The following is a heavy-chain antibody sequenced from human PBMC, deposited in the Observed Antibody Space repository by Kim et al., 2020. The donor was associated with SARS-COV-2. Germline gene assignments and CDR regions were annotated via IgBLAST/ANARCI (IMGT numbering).Heavy chain of an antibody. D-gene: IGHD3-10*01. Sequence: ASVKVSCKASGYTFDTYALYWVRQAPGQRFEWMGWINGCNGNTRYSQNFQGRVTITRDTSATTAYMELSSLTSKDTAVYYCAREGSGSYNWFDPWGQGTLVTVSS. CDR1: GYTFDTYA. V-gene: IGHV1-3*01. CDR2: INGCNGNT. CDR3: AREGSGSYNWFDP. J-gene: IGHJ5*02.